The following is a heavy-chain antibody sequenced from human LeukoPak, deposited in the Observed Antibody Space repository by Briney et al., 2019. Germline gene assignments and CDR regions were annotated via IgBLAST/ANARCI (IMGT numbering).Heavy chain of an antibody. Sequence: GGSLRLSCAASGFTFSDYYMSWIRQAPGKGLERVSYISSSGSTIYYADSVKGRFTISRDNAKNSLYLQMNSLRAEDTAVYYCASTVTDYVWGSYRRVNYFDYWGQGTLVTVSS. CDR3: ASTVTDYVWGSYRRVNYFDY. CDR2: ISSSGSTI. CDR1: GFTFSDYY. J-gene: IGHJ4*02. V-gene: IGHV3-11*01. D-gene: IGHD3-16*02.